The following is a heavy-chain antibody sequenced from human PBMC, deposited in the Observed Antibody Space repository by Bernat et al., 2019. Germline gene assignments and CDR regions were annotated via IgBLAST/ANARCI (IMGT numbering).Heavy chain of an antibody. CDR2: IYHSGST. D-gene: IGHD6-19*01. CDR3: ARAAPQWLQYYYFDY. V-gene: IGHV4-4*02. Sequence: VQLLESGGGLVQPGGSLRLSCAASGFTFSNHAMSWVRQAPGKGLEWIGEIYHSGSTNYNPSLKSRVTISVDKSKNQFSLKLSSVTAADTAVYYCARAAPQWLQYYYFDYWGQGTLVTVSS. J-gene: IGHJ4*02. CDR1: GFTFSNHAM.